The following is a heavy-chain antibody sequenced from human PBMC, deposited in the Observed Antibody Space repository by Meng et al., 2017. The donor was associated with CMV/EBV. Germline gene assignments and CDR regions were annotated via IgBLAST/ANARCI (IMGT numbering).Heavy chain of an antibody. V-gene: IGHV1-18*01. J-gene: IGHJ6*02. CDR2: ISAYNGNT. CDR3: ARRIAAAGFYYGMDV. D-gene: IGHD6-13*01. Sequence: ASVKVSCKASGYTFTSYGISWVRQAPGQGLEWMGWISAYNGNTNYAQKLQGRVTMTTDTSTSTAYMELRSLRSDDTAVYYCARRIAAAGFYYGMDVWGQGTTVTVSS. CDR1: GYTFTSYG.